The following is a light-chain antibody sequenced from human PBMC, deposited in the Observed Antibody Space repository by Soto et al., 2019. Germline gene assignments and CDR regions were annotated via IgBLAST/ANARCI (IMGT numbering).Light chain of an antibody. Sequence: SYELTQPPSVSVLPGQTARITCSGDNLGEKSACWYQQKPGQSPILVIYQDNKRPPGIPDRFSGSNSGNTATLTISATQAVDEADYYFQAWDSSLPYAFGTGTKVTVL. CDR3: QAWDSSLPYA. V-gene: IGLV3-1*01. CDR2: QDN. J-gene: IGLJ1*01. CDR1: NLGEKS.